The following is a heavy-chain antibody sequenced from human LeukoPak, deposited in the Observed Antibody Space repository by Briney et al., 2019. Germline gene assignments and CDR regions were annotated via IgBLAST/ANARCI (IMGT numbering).Heavy chain of an antibody. J-gene: IGHJ4*02. Sequence: GGSLRLSCAASGFTFDDYAMHWVRQAPGKGLEWVSGISWNSGSIGYADSVKGRFTISRDNAKNSLYLQMNSLRAEDTALYYCAKEDDYGGNDYWGQGTLVTVS. V-gene: IGHV3-9*01. CDR1: GFTFDDYA. D-gene: IGHD4-23*01. CDR2: ISWNSGSI. CDR3: AKEDDYGGNDY.